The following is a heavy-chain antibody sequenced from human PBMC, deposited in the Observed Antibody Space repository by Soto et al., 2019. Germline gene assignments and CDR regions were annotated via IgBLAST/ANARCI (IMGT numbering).Heavy chain of an antibody. CDR2: INSDASHT. CDR1: GFTFSPYW. Sequence: GGSVRLSCSASGFTFSPYWMHWIRQVPGKGLEWVSRINSDASHTYYADSVKGRFTISRDNAKNTLHLEMNSLRAEDTAVYYCVRDGYCIINSCYGNWFVPWFQGTLVTVSS. V-gene: IGHV3-74*01. J-gene: IGHJ5*02. CDR3: VRDGYCIINSCYGNWFVP. D-gene: IGHD2-2*03.